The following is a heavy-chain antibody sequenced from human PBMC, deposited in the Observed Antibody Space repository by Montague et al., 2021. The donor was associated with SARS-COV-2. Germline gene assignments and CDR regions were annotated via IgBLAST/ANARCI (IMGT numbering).Heavy chain of an antibody. CDR2: ISGRGSYT. D-gene: IGHD1-14*01. CDR1: GFTFSDYY. CDR3: ARLVGVESNRRDYFNY. Sequence: SLRLSCAASGFTFSDYYMSWIRQAPGKGLEWVSYISGRGSYTDYADSVKGRFTISRDNARKSLYLEMNSLRAEDTAVYYCARLVGVESNRRDYFNYWGRGTLVTVSS. V-gene: IGHV3-11*03. J-gene: IGHJ4*02.